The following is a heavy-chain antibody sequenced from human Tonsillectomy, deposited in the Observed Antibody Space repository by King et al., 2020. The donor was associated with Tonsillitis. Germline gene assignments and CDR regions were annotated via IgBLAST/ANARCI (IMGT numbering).Heavy chain of an antibody. CDR1: GYIFPSYG. Sequence: VQLVESGAEMKKPGASVKVSCTASGYIFPSYGISWVRQAPGHGLEWMGYICAYNGNTISAQKLQGRVTMTTDTSTSTAYMELRSLRSDDTALYYCARARGPGNVLRFFGWSDYWGQGTLVTVSS. CDR2: ICAYNGNT. V-gene: IGHV1-18*01. J-gene: IGHJ4*02. CDR3: ARARGPGNVLRFFGWSDY. D-gene: IGHD3-9*01.